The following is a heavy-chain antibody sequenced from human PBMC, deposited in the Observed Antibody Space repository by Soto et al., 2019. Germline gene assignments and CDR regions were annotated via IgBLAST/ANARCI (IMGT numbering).Heavy chain of an antibody. J-gene: IGHJ6*02. CDR2: IDPSDSYT. Sequence: GESLKISCKGSGYSFTSYWISWVRQMPGKGLEWMGRIDPSDSYTNYSPSFQGHVTISADKSISTAYLQWSSLKASDTAMYYFAIRYYYGSGTSAYYYYGMDVWGQGTTVTVSS. CDR1: GYSFTSYW. V-gene: IGHV5-10-1*01. CDR3: AIRYYYGSGTSAYYYYGMDV. D-gene: IGHD3-10*01.